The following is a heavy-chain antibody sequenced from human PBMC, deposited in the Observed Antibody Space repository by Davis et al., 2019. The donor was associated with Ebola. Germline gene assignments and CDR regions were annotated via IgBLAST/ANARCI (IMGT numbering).Heavy chain of an antibody. J-gene: IGHJ6*02. D-gene: IGHD2-15*01. CDR1: GFSLSTYW. Sequence: PGGSLRLSCAASGFSLSTYWMHWVRQPPGKGLVWVARMNEDGSRTDYADSVRGRFTISRDNAKDSLSLNMNGLRQDDTAVYYCARRIKGSGRGGVDVWGQGTSVTVSS. CDR2: MNEDGSRT. V-gene: IGHV3-74*01. CDR3: ARRIKGSGRGGVDV.